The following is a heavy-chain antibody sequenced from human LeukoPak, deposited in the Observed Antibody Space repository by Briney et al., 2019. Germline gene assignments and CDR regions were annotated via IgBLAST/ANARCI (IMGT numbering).Heavy chain of an antibody. V-gene: IGHV4-61*05. CDR1: GGSISSSSYY. Sequence: SETLSLTCTVSGGSISSSSYYWGWIRQPPGKGLEWIGYIYYSGSTNYNPSLKSRVTISVDTSKNQFSLKLSSVTAADTAVYYCARAYSGYDSALDYWGQGTLVTVSS. CDR2: IYYSGST. J-gene: IGHJ4*02. D-gene: IGHD5-12*01. CDR3: ARAYSGYDSALDY.